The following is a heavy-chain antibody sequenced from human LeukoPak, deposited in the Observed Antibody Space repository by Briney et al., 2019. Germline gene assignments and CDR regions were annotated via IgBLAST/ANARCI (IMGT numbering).Heavy chain of an antibody. V-gene: IGHV3-23*01. D-gene: IGHD3-22*01. J-gene: IGHJ4*02. CDR3: AKGDSSGYLALY. CDR1: GFTFSSYS. CDR2: ISGSGGST. Sequence: GGSLRLSCAASGFTFSSYSMNWVRQAPGKGLEWVSAISGSGGSTYYADSVKGRFTISRDNSKNTLYLQMNSLRAEDTAVYYCAKGDSSGYLALYWGQGTLVTVSS.